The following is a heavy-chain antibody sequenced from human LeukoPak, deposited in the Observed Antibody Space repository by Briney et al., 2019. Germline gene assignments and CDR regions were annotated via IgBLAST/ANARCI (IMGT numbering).Heavy chain of an antibody. J-gene: IGHJ2*01. CDR3: ARYLNSASWYFDL. V-gene: IGHV3-23*01. Sequence: GGSLRLSCEGSGFPFGSYVMTWVRQAPGKGLEWVSALSASGTATYYADSVQGRFSISRDNSKNTLFLQMNSLSAEDTAIYYCARYLNSASWYFDLWGRGTLVTVSS. CDR2: LSASGTAT. D-gene: IGHD1-7*01. CDR1: GFPFGSYV.